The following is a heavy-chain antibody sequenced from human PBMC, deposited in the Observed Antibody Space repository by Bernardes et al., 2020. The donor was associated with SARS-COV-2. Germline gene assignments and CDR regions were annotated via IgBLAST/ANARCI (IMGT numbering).Heavy chain of an antibody. Sequence: GGSLRLSCAASGFTVSSNHMNWVRQAPGKGLEWVSVIFSGGTTNYADSVRGRFTISRDNSENMLYLLMNSLRAEDTAIYYCARDRGLDGHSHFDYWGQGTTVTVSS. CDR3: ARDRGLDGHSHFDY. CDR2: IFSGGTT. CDR1: GFTVSSNH. J-gene: IGHJ4*02. D-gene: IGHD3-10*01. V-gene: IGHV3-53*01.